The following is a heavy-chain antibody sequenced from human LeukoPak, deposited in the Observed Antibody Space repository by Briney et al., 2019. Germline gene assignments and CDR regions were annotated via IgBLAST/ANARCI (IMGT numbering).Heavy chain of an antibody. Sequence: GGSLRLSCAASGFTFSSYWMSWVRQAPGKGLEWVANIKQDGSEKYYVDSVKGRFTISRDNAKNSLYLQMNSLRAEDTAVYYCAKGGGYSYGHGIYFDYWGQGTLVTVSS. D-gene: IGHD5-18*01. CDR2: IKQDGSEK. J-gene: IGHJ4*02. V-gene: IGHV3-7*01. CDR1: GFTFSSYW. CDR3: AKGGGYSYGHGIYFDY.